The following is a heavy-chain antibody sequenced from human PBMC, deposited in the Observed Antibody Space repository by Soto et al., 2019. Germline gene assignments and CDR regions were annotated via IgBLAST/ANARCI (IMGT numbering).Heavy chain of an antibody. Sequence: GASVKVSCKASGYTFTSYYIHWVRQAPGQGLEWMGIFNPTGDTASYAQKLQGRVTMTTDTSTSTAYMELRSLRSDDTAVYYCARMCVYCSGGSCYSCHYYYGMDVWGQGTTVTVSS. CDR2: FNPTGDTA. CDR3: ARMCVYCSGGSCYSCHYYYGMDV. V-gene: IGHV1-46*01. J-gene: IGHJ6*02. D-gene: IGHD2-15*01. CDR1: GYTFTSYY.